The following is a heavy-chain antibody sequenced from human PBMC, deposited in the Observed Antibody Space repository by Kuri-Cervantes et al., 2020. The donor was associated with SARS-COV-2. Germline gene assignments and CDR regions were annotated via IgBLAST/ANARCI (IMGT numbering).Heavy chain of an antibody. V-gene: IGHV3-30*18. Sequence: GGSLRLSCAASGFTFRSSGMHWVRQAPGKGLEWVALLSNDGAHEYYADSVKGRFTISGDNFKNTLFLQMNSLRSEDTAMYYCAKGGDFWSGFTYFDSCGPGTLVTVSS. CDR2: LSNDGAHE. D-gene: IGHD3-3*01. CDR1: GFTFRSSG. CDR3: AKGGDFWSGFTYFDS. J-gene: IGHJ4*02.